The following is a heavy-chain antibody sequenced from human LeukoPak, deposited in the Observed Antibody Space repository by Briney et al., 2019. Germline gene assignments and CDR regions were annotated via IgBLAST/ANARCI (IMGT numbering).Heavy chain of an antibody. CDR2: ISAYNGNT. CDR1: GYTFTSYG. V-gene: IGHV1-18*01. Sequence: GVSVKVSCKASGYTFTSYGISWVRQAPGQGLEWMGWISAYNGNTNYAQKLQGRVTMTTDTSTSTAYMELRSLRSDDTAVYYCARGATYYYDSSGYYFDYWGQGTLVTVSS. CDR3: ARGATYYYDSSGYYFDY. D-gene: IGHD3-22*01. J-gene: IGHJ4*02.